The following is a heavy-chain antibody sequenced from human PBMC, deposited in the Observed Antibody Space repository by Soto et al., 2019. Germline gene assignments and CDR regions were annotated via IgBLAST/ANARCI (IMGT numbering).Heavy chain of an antibody. Sequence: QVQLVESGGGVVQPGRSLGLSCAASGFTFSSYGMHWVRQAPGKGLEWVAVIWYDGSNKYYADSVKGRFTISRDNSKNTLYLQMNSLRAEDTAVYYCARETYSSSWYSAFDIWGQGTMVTVSS. V-gene: IGHV3-33*01. CDR2: IWYDGSNK. J-gene: IGHJ3*02. D-gene: IGHD6-13*01. CDR1: GFTFSSYG. CDR3: ARETYSSSWYSAFDI.